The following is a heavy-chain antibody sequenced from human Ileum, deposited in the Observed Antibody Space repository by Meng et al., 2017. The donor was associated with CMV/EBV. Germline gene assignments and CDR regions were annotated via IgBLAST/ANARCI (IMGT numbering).Heavy chain of an antibody. V-gene: IGHV3-30*04. CDR1: GFTFSSYA. CDR2: ISYDGSNK. Sequence: GESLKISCAASGFTFSSYAMHWVRQAPGKGLEWVAVISYDGSNKYYADSVKGRFTVSRDNAKNTLELQMNSLRAEDTAVYYCARDRWAGYCTGDSCQGVFYGMDVWGQGTTVTVSS. J-gene: IGHJ6*02. CDR3: ARDRWAGYCTGDSCQGVFYGMDV. D-gene: IGHD2-8*02.